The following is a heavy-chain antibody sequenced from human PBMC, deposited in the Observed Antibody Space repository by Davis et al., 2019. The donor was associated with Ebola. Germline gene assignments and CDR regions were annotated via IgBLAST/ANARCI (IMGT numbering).Heavy chain of an antibody. CDR2: ISSSSSYI. D-gene: IGHD3-9*01. CDR1: GFTFSSYS. CDR3: ASTLQPLSLVTDGMDV. V-gene: IGHV3-21*01. Sequence: GGSLRLSCAASGFTFSSYSMNWVRQAPGKGLEWVSSISSSSSYIYYADSVKGRFTISRDNAKNSLYLQMNSLRAEDTAVYYCASTLQPLSLVTDGMDVWGKGTTVTVSS. J-gene: IGHJ6*04.